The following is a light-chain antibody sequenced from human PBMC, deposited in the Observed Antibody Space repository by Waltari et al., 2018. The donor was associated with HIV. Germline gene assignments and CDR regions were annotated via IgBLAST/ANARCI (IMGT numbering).Light chain of an antibody. Sequence: QSALTQPRSVSGYPGQSVTISCTGTSSDVGGYNYASWYPHQPGKAPKFMIYDVTKRPSGVPDRFSGSKSGNTASLTISGLQAEDEADYYCCSYAGRYTYVFGTGTKVTVL. J-gene: IGLJ1*01. V-gene: IGLV2-11*01. CDR3: CSYAGRYTYV. CDR1: SSDVGGYNY. CDR2: DVT.